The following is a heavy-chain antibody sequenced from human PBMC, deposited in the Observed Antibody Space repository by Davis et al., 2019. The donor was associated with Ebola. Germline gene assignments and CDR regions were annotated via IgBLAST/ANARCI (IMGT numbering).Heavy chain of an antibody. J-gene: IGHJ4*02. CDR3: SWPSRSSGWRDGY. CDR1: GFTFGSYW. Sequence: GGSLRLSCAASGFTFGSYWMSWVRQAPGKGLEWVANIKQDGSAKQYVDSVKGRFTISRDNAKNSLYLQMNSLRAEDTAVYYCSWPSRSSGWRDGYWGQGTLVTVSS. D-gene: IGHD6-19*01. V-gene: IGHV3-7*01. CDR2: IKQDGSAK.